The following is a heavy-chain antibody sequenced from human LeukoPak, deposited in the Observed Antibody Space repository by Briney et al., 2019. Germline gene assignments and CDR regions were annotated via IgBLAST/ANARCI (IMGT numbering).Heavy chain of an antibody. D-gene: IGHD5-12*01. CDR1: GGSISRSRDY. J-gene: IGHJ4*02. Sequence: PSETLSLTCTVSGGSISRSRDYWGWIRQPPGKGLEWIGSIYYSGSTYYNPSLKSRVTISVDTSKNQFSLKLSSVTAADTAVYYCARVGIVATIGDYWGQGTLVTVSS. CDR2: IYYSGST. V-gene: IGHV4-39*07. CDR3: ARVGIVATIGDY.